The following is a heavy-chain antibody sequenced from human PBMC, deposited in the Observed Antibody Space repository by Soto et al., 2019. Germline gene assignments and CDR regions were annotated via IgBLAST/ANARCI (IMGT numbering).Heavy chain of an antibody. D-gene: IGHD3-22*01. CDR1: GGSISSGGYY. Sequence: QVQLQESGPGLVKPSQTLSLTCTVSGGSISSGGYYWSWIRQHPGKGLEWIGYIYYSGSTYYNPSLQGRVTISVDTSKNQFSLKLSAVTAADTAVYYCARGYYDSSGYRDWLPLFSGWYFDLWGRGTLVTVSS. J-gene: IGHJ2*01. CDR3: ARGYYDSSGYRDWLPLFSGWYFDL. CDR2: IYYSGST. V-gene: IGHV4-31*03.